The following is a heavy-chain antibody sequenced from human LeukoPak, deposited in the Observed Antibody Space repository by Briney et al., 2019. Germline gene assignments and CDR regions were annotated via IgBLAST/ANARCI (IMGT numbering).Heavy chain of an antibody. V-gene: IGHV4-59*01. Sequence: SETLSLTCTVSGGSISSYYWSWIRQPPGKGLEWIGYIYYSGSTNYNPSLKSRVTISVDTSKNQFSLKLSSVTAAGTAVYHCASGRYDANAFDIWGQGTMVTVSS. CDR3: ASGRYDANAFDI. J-gene: IGHJ3*02. CDR1: GGSISSYY. D-gene: IGHD3-3*01. CDR2: IYYSGST.